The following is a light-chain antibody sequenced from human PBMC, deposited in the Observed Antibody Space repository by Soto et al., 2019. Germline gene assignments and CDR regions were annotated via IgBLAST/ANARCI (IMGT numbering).Light chain of an antibody. V-gene: IGLV2-14*01. CDR1: SSDVGGYNY. CDR3: GSYTSSSTHVI. Sequence: QSALTQPASVSGSPGQSITISCTGTSSDVGGYNYVSWYQQHPGKAPKLMIYEVSNRPSGVSYRFSGSKSGNTASLTISGLQAEDEADYYCGSYTSSSTHVIFGGGTKFTVL. CDR2: EVS. J-gene: IGLJ2*01.